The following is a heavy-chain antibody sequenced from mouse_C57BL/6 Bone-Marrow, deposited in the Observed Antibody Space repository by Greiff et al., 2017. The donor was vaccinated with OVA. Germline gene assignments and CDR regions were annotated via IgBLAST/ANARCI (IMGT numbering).Heavy chain of an antibody. CDR1: GYTFTSYW. CDR3: AIRITTVDYYAMDY. D-gene: IGHD1-1*01. Sequence: QVQLQQPGAELVKPGASVKVSCKASGYTFTSYWMHWVKQRPGQGLEWIGRIHPSDSDTNYNQKFKGKATLTVDKSSSTAYMQLSSLTSEDSAVYYCAIRITTVDYYAMDYWGQGTSVTVSS. CDR2: IHPSDSDT. J-gene: IGHJ4*01. V-gene: IGHV1-74*01.